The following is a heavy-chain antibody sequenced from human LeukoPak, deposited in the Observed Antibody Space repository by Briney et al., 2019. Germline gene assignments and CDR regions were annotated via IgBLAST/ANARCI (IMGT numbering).Heavy chain of an antibody. Sequence: SETLSLTCTVSGGSISSGGYYWSWIRQHPGKGLEWIGYIYYSGSTYYNPSLKSRVTISVDTSKNQSSLKLSSVTAADTAVYYCARRDSSTSYWYFDLWGRGTLVTVSS. CDR3: ARRDSSTSYWYFDL. CDR2: IYYSGST. J-gene: IGHJ2*01. CDR1: GGSISSGGYY. D-gene: IGHD2-2*01. V-gene: IGHV4-31*03.